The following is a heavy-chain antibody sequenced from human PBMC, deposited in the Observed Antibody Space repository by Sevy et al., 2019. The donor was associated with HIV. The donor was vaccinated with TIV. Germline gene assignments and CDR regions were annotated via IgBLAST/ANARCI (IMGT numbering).Heavy chain of an antibody. CDR1: GFTFSSYA. CDR3: AKVRIAAAPGP. D-gene: IGHD6-13*01. CDR2: ISGSGGST. J-gene: IGHJ5*02. Sequence: ESLKISCAASGFTFSSYAMSWVRQAPGKGLECVSAISGSGGSTYYADSVKGRFTISRDNSKNTLYLQMNSLRAEDTAVYYCAKVRIAAAPGPWGQGTLVTVSS. V-gene: IGHV3-23*01.